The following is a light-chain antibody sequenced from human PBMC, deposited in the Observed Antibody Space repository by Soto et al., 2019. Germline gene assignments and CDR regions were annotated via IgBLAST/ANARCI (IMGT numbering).Light chain of an antibody. Sequence: QSVLIQPPSVSGSPGQSVTISCTGTSSDVGSYDYVSWYQQHPGTVPKPMIYNVNSRPSGVPDRFSGSKSGNTASMTISGLQAEDEADYFCSSYAGSNNYVFGTGTKVTVL. CDR3: SSYAGSNNYV. V-gene: IGLV2-8*01. J-gene: IGLJ1*01. CDR1: SSDVGSYDY. CDR2: NVN.